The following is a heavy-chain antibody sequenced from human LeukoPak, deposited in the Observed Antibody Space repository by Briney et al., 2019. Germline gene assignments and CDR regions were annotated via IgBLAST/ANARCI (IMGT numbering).Heavy chain of an antibody. J-gene: IGHJ3*02. D-gene: IGHD3-22*01. V-gene: IGHV1-69*05. CDR1: GYTFTSYG. CDR3: ARNLHDSSGYYDFDAFDI. Sequence: ASVKVSCRASGYTFTSYGISWVRQAPEQGLEWMGGIIPIFGTANYAQKFQGRVTMTRDMSTSTVYMGLSSLRSEDTAVYYCARNLHDSSGYYDFDAFDIWGQGTMVTVSS. CDR2: IIPIFGTA.